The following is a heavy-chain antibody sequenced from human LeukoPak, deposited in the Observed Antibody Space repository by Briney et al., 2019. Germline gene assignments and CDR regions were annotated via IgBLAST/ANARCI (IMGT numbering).Heavy chain of an antibody. CDR3: ARDSYYYGSGTPFDY. V-gene: IGHV1-2*02. J-gene: IGHJ4*02. CDR2: INPNSGGT. Sequence: ASVKVSCKASGYTFTGYYMHWVRQAPGQGLEWTGWINPNSGGTNYAQKFQGRVTMTRDTSISTAYMELSRLRSDDTAVYYCARDSYYYGSGTPFDYWGQGTLVTVSS. CDR1: GYTFTGYY. D-gene: IGHD3-10*01.